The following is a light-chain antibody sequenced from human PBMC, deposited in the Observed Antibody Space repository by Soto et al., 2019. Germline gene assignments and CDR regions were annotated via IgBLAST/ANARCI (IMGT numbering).Light chain of an antibody. CDR3: GSWDSSLSAYV. CDR2: DDN. Sequence: QSVLTQPPSVSAAPGQKVTISCSGSSSNIGGNSVSWYQQLPGNAPKLLIDDDNKRPSGIPDGFSGSKSGTSATLGITGFQTGDEADYYCGSWDSSLSAYVFGTGTKGTVL. V-gene: IGLV1-51*01. J-gene: IGLJ1*01. CDR1: SSNIGGNS.